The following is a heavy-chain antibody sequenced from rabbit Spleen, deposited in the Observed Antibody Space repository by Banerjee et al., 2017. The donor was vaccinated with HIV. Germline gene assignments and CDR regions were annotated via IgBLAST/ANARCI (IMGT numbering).Heavy chain of an antibody. CDR3: ARDTSSSFSSYGMDL. D-gene: IGHD1-1*01. Sequence: QEQLVESGGGLVKPEGSLKLSCTASGFSFSNKAVVCWVRQAPGKGLEWIACINAVTGKAVYASWAKGRFTFSKTSSTTVTLQMTRLTAADTATYFCARDTSSSFSSYGMDLWGPGTLVTVS. CDR1: GFSFSNKAV. J-gene: IGHJ6*01. CDR2: INAVTGKA. V-gene: IGHV1S45*01.